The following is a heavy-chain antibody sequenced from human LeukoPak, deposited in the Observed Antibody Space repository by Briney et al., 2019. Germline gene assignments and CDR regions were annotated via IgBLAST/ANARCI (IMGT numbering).Heavy chain of an antibody. CDR2: INHSGST. CDR3: ARHLKVEWLLLSRWFDP. Sequence: SETLSLTCAVYGGSFSGYYWSWIRQPPGKGLEWIGEINHSGSTNYNPSLKSRVTISVDTSKNQFSLKLSSVTAADTAVYYCARHLKVEWLLLSRWFDPWGQGTLVTVSS. CDR1: GGSFSGYY. D-gene: IGHD3-3*01. V-gene: IGHV4-34*01. J-gene: IGHJ5*02.